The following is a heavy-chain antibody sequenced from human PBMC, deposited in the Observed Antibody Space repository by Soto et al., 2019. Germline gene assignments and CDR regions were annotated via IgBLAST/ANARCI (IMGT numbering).Heavy chain of an antibody. V-gene: IGHV1-8*01. CDR3: AREGVDSSGYYLDY. CDR2: RNPNRGNT. J-gene: IGHJ4*02. D-gene: IGHD3-22*01. CDR1: GYTFTSYD. Sequence: GASVKVSCKASGYTFTSYDINWVRQATGQGREGMGWRNPNRGNTGYAQKVQGRVTMTRDTSTSTVYMELSSLRSEDTAVYYCAREGVDSSGYYLDYWGQGTLVTSPQ.